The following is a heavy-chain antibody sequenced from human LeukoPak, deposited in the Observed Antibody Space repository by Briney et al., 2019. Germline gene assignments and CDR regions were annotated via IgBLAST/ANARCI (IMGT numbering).Heavy chain of an antibody. CDR3: ARRQTILEWFVSDY. J-gene: IGHJ4*02. D-gene: IGHD3-3*01. Sequence: PSETLSLTCTVSGGSISSYYWSWIRQPPGKGLEWIGYIYYSGSTNYNPSLKSRVTISVDTSKNQFSLKLSSVTAADTAVYYCARRQTILEWFVSDYWGQGTLVTVSS. V-gene: IGHV4-59*12. CDR1: GGSISSYY. CDR2: IYYSGST.